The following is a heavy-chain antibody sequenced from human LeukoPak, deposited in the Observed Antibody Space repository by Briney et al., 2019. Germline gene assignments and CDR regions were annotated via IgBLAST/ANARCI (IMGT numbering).Heavy chain of an antibody. J-gene: IGHJ4*02. D-gene: IGHD6-19*01. Sequence: GGSLRLSCAASGFTFNNYTMHWVRQAPGKGLEWVAVISYDGSNKYYADSVKGRFTISRDNSKNTLYLQMNSLRAEDTAVYYCAKPLESSGFDYWGQGTLVTVSS. V-gene: IGHV3-30*18. CDR2: ISYDGSNK. CDR3: AKPLESSGFDY. CDR1: GFTFNNYT.